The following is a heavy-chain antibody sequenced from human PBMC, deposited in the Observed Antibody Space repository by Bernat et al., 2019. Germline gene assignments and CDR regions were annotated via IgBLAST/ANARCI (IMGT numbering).Heavy chain of an antibody. CDR3: ARDDYYDSSGYKPLDY. Sequence: QVQLQESGPGLVKPSGTLSLTCAVSGGSISSSNWWSWVRQPPGKGVEWIGEIYHSGSTNYNPSLKSPVTISVDKSKHQFSLKLSSVTAADTAVYYCARDDYYDSSGYKPLDYWGQGTLVTVSS. CDR2: IYHSGST. J-gene: IGHJ4*02. V-gene: IGHV4-4*02. CDR1: GGSISSSNW. D-gene: IGHD3-22*01.